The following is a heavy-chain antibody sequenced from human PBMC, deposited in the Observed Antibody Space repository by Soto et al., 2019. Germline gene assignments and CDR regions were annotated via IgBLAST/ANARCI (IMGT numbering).Heavy chain of an antibody. CDR2: FYNGGST. CDR3: ARRRTTGTTGYFDY. J-gene: IGHJ4*02. CDR1: GGSISSYY. Sequence: SETLSLTCTVSGGSISSYYWSWIRQPPGKGLEWIGDFYNGGSTNYNPSLKSRVTISGDTPRNQFSLKMSSVTAADTALYYCARRRTTGTTGYFDYWGQGTLVTVSS. V-gene: IGHV4-59*08. D-gene: IGHD1-1*01.